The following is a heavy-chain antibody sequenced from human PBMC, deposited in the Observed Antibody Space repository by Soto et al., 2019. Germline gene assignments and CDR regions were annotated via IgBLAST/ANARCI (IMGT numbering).Heavy chain of an antibody. Sequence: SETLPLTCPVFGARISNYHCRGIRQTPGKGLQYIGYIYYSGSANYHPSLKSRVTISDDTSTIQFFLTLTSVTAADTAVYYCVRGWWEREGYVMDVWGQGTTVT. CDR1: GARISNYH. CDR3: VRGWWEREGYVMDV. V-gene: IGHV4-59*08. D-gene: IGHD1-26*01. J-gene: IGHJ6*02. CDR2: IYYSGSA.